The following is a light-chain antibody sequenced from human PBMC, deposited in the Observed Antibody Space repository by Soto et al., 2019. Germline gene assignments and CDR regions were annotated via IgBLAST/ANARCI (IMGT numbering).Light chain of an antibody. CDR3: QQYDSSPKT. V-gene: IGKV3-20*01. CDR1: QSVSSSY. Sequence: EIVFTQSPGTLSLSPRERATLSCRASQSVSSSYLAGYQQKPGQDPRLLIYGASSRATGIPDRFSGTGSGTDFTLTISRLEPEDLAVYYCQQYDSSPKTFGQGTKVDIK. CDR2: GAS. J-gene: IGKJ1*01.